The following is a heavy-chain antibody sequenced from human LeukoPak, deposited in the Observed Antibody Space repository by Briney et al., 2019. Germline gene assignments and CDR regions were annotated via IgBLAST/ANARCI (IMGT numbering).Heavy chain of an antibody. Sequence: SVKVSCKASGGTFSSYAISWVRQAPGQGLEWMGGIIPIFGTANYAQKFQGRVTITADKSTSTAYMELSSLRSEDTAVYYCARQTAMVSNWFDPWGQGTLVTVSS. CDR1: GGTFSSYA. V-gene: IGHV1-69*06. J-gene: IGHJ5*02. D-gene: IGHD5-18*01. CDR2: IIPIFGTA. CDR3: ARQTAMVSNWFDP.